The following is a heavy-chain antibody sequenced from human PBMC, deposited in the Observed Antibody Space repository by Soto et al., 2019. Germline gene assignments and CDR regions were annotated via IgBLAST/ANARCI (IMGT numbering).Heavy chain of an antibody. CDR1: GGSFSGYY. V-gene: IGHV4-34*01. CDR2: INHSGST. Sequence: SETLSLTCAVYGGSFSGYYWSWIRQPPGKGLEWIGEINHSGSTNYNPSLKSRVTISVDTSKNQFSLKLSSVTAADTAVYYCARGHYSGYVNTPNFDYWGQGTLVTVSS. D-gene: IGHD5-12*01. J-gene: IGHJ4*02. CDR3: ARGHYSGYVNTPNFDY.